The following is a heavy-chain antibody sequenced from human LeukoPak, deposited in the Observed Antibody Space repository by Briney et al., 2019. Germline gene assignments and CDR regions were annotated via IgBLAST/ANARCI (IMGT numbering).Heavy chain of an antibody. CDR2: FDPEDGET. CDR1: GYTLTELS. V-gene: IGHV1-24*01. J-gene: IGHJ5*02. CDR3: AREGGGYCSGGSCYLPNWFDP. Sequence: GASVKVSCKVSGYTLTELSMHWVRQAPGKGLEWMGGFDPEDGETIYAQKFQGRVTMTEDTSTDTAYMELSSLRSEDTAVYYCAREGGGYCSGGSCYLPNWFDPWGQGTLVTVSS. D-gene: IGHD2-15*01.